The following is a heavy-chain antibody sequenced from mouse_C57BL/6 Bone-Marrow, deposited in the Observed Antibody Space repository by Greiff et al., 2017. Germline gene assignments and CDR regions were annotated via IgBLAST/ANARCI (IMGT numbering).Heavy chain of an antibody. CDR2: IDPSDSET. J-gene: IGHJ1*03. CDR1: GYTFTSYW. Sequence: VQLQQPGAELVRPGSSVKLSCKASGYTFTSYWMHWVKQRPIQGLEWIGNIDPSDSETHYNQKFKDKATLTVDKSSSTAYMQLSSLTSEVSAVYYCARRGAVVAHFDVWGTGTTVTVSS. D-gene: IGHD1-1*01. V-gene: IGHV1-52*01. CDR3: ARRGAVVAHFDV.